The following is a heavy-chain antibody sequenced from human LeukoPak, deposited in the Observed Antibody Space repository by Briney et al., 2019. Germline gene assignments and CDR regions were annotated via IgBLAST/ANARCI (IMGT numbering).Heavy chain of an antibody. CDR1: GYTFTDYY. V-gene: IGHV1-2*04. CDR2: INLKTGGT. Sequence: ASVKVSCKASGYTFTDYYMHWLRQSPGQGLEWMGWINLKTGGTSYAQKFQGSVTMTRDTSISTAYMELSSLRSDDTAVYFCARGRRQGGSATQLDGYWGQGTLVTVSS. D-gene: IGHD1-1*01. J-gene: IGHJ4*02. CDR3: ARGRRQGGSATQLDGY.